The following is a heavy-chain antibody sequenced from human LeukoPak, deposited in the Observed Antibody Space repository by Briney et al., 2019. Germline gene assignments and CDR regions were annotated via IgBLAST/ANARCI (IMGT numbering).Heavy chain of an antibody. Sequence: ASVKVSCKASGYTFTSYAMNWVRQAPGQGLEWMGWINTNTGNPTYAQGFTGRFVFSLDTSVSTAYLQISSLKAEDTAVYYCARDGDSSGWYGWFDPWGQGTLVTVSS. D-gene: IGHD6-19*01. CDR3: ARDGDSSGWYGWFDP. CDR2: INTNTGNP. V-gene: IGHV7-4-1*02. CDR1: GYTFTSYA. J-gene: IGHJ5*02.